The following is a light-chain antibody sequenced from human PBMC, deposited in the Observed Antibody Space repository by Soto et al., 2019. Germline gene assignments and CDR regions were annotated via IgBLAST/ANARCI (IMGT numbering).Light chain of an antibody. CDR2: GNS. J-gene: IGLJ1*01. CDR3: QSYDSSLSGFYV. Sequence: QPVLTQPPSVSGAPGQRVTISCTGSSSNIGTGYDVHWYQQLPGTAPKLLIYGNSNRPSGVPDRFSGSKSGTSASLAITGLQAEEEADYYCQSYDSSLSGFYVFGTGTKLTVL. CDR1: SSNIGTGYD. V-gene: IGLV1-40*01.